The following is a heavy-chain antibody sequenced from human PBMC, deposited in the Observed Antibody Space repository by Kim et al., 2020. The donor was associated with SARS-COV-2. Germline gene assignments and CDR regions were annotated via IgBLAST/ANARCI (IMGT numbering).Heavy chain of an antibody. D-gene: IGHD6-25*01. J-gene: IGHJ5*02. Sequence: NNNPSLKRRVTISVDKSKNQFSLKLSSVTAADTAVYYCARVTAAEGWFDPWGQGTLVTVSS. CDR3: ARVTAAEGWFDP. V-gene: IGHV4-59*01.